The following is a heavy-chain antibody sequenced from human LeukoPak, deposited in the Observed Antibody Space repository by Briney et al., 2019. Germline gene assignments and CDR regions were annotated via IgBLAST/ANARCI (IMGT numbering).Heavy chain of an antibody. D-gene: IGHD3-9*01. V-gene: IGHV3-7*03. CDR3: AGGTGFIIKD. CDR1: GFTFSLYW. CDR2: IKQDGSEK. J-gene: IGHJ4*02. Sequence: PGGSLRLSCAASGFTFSLYWMNWVRRAPGKGLEWVANIKQDGSEKNYVDSVKGQFTISRDNAKNSLYLQMNNLRVEDTAMYYCAGGTGFIIKDWGQGTLVTVSS.